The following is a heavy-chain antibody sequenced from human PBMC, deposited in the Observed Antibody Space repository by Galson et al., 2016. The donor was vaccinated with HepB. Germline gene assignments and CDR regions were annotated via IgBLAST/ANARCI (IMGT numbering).Heavy chain of an antibody. CDR2: ISRSSNFT. V-gene: IGHV3-11*05. CDR1: GFTFTNYG. Sequence: LRLSCAASGFTFTNYGMHWVRQAPGKGLEWLSDISRSSNFTNYADSMKGRLTISRDNAKNSLYLQMNSLRLEDTAVYYCARGPTANDAFDIWGQGTMVTVSS. J-gene: IGHJ3*02. CDR3: ARGPTANDAFDI.